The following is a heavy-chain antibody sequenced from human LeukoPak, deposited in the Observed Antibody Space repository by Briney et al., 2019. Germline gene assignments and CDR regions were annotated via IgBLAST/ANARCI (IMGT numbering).Heavy chain of an antibody. CDR3: ARDYNGGYSYGYH. CDR2: IYSGGNT. Sequence: GGSLRLSCAASGFTVGSNYMSWVRQAPGKGLEWVSVIYSGGNTYYADSVKGRFTISRDNSKNTLYLQMNSLRAEDTAVYYCARDYNGGYSYGYHWGQGTLVTVSS. V-gene: IGHV3-53*01. CDR1: GFTVGSNY. D-gene: IGHD5-18*01. J-gene: IGHJ5*02.